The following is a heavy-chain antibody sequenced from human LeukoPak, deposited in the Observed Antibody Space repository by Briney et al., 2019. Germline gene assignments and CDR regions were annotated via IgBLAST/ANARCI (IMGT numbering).Heavy chain of an antibody. CDR1: GFTFSSYN. CDR3: ARGKTSQNIVTRKAYNWFDP. J-gene: IGHJ5*02. D-gene: IGHD2/OR15-2a*01. CDR2: ISSSSDYI. Sequence: GGSLRLSCAASGFTFSSYNMNWVRQAPGKGLEWVSSISSSSDYIYYADSVKGRFTISRDNAKNSLYLQMKSLRAEDTAVYYCARGKTSQNIVTRKAYNWFDPWGQGTLVTVSS. V-gene: IGHV3-21*01.